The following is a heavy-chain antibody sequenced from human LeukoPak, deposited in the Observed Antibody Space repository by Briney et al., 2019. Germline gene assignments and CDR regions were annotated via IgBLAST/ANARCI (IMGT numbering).Heavy chain of an antibody. D-gene: IGHD6-13*01. CDR3: ASHSRSIAAAGIGWFDP. V-gene: IGHV7-4-1*02. CDR2: INTNTGNP. CDR1: GYIFTSYA. J-gene: IGHJ5*02. Sequence: ASVKASCKASGYIFTSYAMNWVRQAPGQGLEWMGWINTNTGNPTYAQGFTGRFVFSLDTSVSTAYLQISSLKAEDTAVYYCASHSRSIAAAGIGWFDPWGQGTLVTVSS.